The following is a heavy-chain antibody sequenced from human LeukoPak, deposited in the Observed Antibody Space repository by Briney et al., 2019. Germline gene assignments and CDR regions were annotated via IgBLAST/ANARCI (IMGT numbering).Heavy chain of an antibody. CDR3: ARDELAYCGGDCFLYYYGMDV. CDR1: GGSISSSNW. V-gene: IGHV4-4*02. J-gene: IGHJ6*02. Sequence: SGTLSLTCAVSGGSISSSNWWSWVRQPPGKGLEWIGEIYHSGSTNYNPSLESRVTISVDKSKNQFSLKLSSVTAADTAVYYCARDELAYCGGDCFLYYYGMDVWGQGTTVTVSS. CDR2: IYHSGST. D-gene: IGHD2-21*02.